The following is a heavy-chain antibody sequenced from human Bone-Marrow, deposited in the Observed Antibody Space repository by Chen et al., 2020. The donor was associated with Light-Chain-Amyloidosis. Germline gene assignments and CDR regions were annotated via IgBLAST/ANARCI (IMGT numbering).Heavy chain of an antibody. CDR1: GFTFSSYG. CDR2: IKEDGSEK. V-gene: IGHV3-7*01. Sequence: VQLVESGGGVVQPGRSLRLSCVASGFTFSSYGIFWVRQAPGKGLEWVANIKEDGSEKYYVDSVKGRFTISRDNAKNSLYLQMNSLRAEDTAVYYCVRDRAVITTHEYFEHWGQGTLVTVSS. J-gene: IGHJ1*01. D-gene: IGHD3-22*01. CDR3: VRDRAVITTHEYFEH.